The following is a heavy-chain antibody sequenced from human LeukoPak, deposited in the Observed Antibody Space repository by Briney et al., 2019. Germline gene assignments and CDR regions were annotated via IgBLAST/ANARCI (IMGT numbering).Heavy chain of an antibody. D-gene: IGHD6-13*01. CDR2: ISDSSTYI. V-gene: IGHV3-21*01. J-gene: IGHJ4*02. Sequence: PGGSLRLSCAASGFAFSSYDMNWVRQAPGKGLEWVSSISDSSTYIYYADSLKGRFTISRDNAKNSLYLQINSLRVEDTAVYYCARGVRIAVADYWRQGTLVTVSS. CDR1: GFAFSSYD. CDR3: ARGVRIAVADY.